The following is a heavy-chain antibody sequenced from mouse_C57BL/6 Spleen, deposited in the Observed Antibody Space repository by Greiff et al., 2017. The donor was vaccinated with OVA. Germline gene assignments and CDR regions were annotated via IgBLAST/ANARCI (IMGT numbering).Heavy chain of an antibody. D-gene: IGHD1-1*01. CDR3: TRDGGGYYYGSTLRGYFDY. CDR2: ISSGGDYI. V-gene: IGHV5-9-1*02. J-gene: IGHJ2*01. Sequence: EVMLVESGEGLVKPGGSLKLSCAASGFTFSSYAMSWVRQTPEKRLEWVAYISSGGDYIYYADTVKGRFTISRDNARNTLYLQMSSLKSEDTAMYYCTRDGGGYYYGSTLRGYFDYWGQGTTRTVSS. CDR1: GFTFSSYA.